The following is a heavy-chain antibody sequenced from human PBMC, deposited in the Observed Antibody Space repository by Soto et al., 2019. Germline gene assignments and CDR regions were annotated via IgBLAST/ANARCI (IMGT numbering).Heavy chain of an antibody. CDR2: MNPNSGNT. D-gene: IGHD1-26*01. Sequence: QVQLVQSGAEVKKPGASVKVSCKASGYTFTSYDINWVRQATGQGLEWMGWMNPNSGNTGYAQKFQGXXTXTXXTSISTAYMELSSLRSEDPAVYYCASGSSLRYFQHWGQGTLVTVSS. V-gene: IGHV1-8*01. CDR3: ASGSSLRYFQH. J-gene: IGHJ1*01. CDR1: GYTFTSYD.